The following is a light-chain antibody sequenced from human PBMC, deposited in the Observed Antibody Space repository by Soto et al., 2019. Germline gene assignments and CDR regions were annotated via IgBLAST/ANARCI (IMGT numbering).Light chain of an antibody. CDR3: QQRSNWQIT. J-gene: IGKJ5*01. Sequence: VLTHSPATLSLSPGERATLSCRASQSVSTYLAWYQQKPGQAPRLLIYDASNRATGIPARFSGSGSGTDFTLTISSLEPEDFAVYYCQQRSNWQITFGQGTRLESK. V-gene: IGKV3-11*01. CDR2: DAS. CDR1: QSVSTY.